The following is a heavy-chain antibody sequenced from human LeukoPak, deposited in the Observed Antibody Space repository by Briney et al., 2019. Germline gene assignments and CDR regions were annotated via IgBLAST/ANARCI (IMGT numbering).Heavy chain of an antibody. CDR3: ARDPGQYYDILTGYYTPYYFDY. Sequence: ASVKVSCKASGYTFTSYGISWVRQAPGQGLEWMGWISTYNGDTDYAQKLQGRVTMTTDTSTSTAYMEPRSLRSGDTAVYYCARDPGQYYDILTGYYTPYYFDYWGQGTLVTVSS. J-gene: IGHJ4*02. V-gene: IGHV1-18*01. CDR2: ISTYNGDT. D-gene: IGHD3-9*01. CDR1: GYTFTSYG.